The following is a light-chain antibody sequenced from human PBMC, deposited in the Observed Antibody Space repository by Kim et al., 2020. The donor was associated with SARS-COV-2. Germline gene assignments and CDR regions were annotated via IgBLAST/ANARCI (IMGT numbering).Light chain of an antibody. V-gene: IGLV3-1*01. CDR3: QAWDSDTAV. Sequence: LSPGQTASLTGAGDKLGQKFTAWYQQKPGQSPVVVMYQDDKRPSGIPERFSGSNSGNTATLTISGTQAMDEADYYCQAWDSDTAVFGGGTKLTVL. CDR1: KLGQKF. J-gene: IGLJ3*02. CDR2: QDD.